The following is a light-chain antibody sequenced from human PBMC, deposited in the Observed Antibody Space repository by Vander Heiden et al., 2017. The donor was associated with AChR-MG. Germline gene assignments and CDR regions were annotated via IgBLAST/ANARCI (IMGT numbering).Light chain of an antibody. CDR2: QDN. CDR3: QAWDSSTVV. CDR1: KLGDKY. J-gene: IGLJ2*01. V-gene: IGLV3-1*01. Sequence: SYELTQPPSVSVSPGQTASISCSGDKLGDKYASWYHQKPGQSPVLVIYQDNKRPSGSPERFSGSNSGNTATLTISGTQAVDEADYYCQAWDSSTVVFGGGTKLTVL.